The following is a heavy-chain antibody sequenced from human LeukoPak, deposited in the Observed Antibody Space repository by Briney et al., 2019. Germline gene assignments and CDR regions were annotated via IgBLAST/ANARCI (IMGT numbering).Heavy chain of an antibody. CDR2: INTNTGNP. CDR3: ARAVGATWSLSYYYYGMDV. V-gene: IGHV7-4-1*02. J-gene: IGHJ6*02. CDR1: GYTFTSYA. D-gene: IGHD1-26*01. Sequence: ASVKVSCEASGYTFTSYAMNWVRQAPGQGLEWMGWINTNTGNPTYAQGFTGRFVFSLDTSVSTAYLQISSLKAEDTAVYYCARAVGATWSLSYYYYGMDVWGQGTTVTVSS.